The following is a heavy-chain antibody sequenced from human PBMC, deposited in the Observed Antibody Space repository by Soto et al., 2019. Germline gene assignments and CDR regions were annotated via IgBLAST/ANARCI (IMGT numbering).Heavy chain of an antibody. V-gene: IGHV4-4*02. J-gene: IGHJ4*02. Sequence: QVQLQESGPGLVKPSGTLSLTCAVSGGSISSSNWWSWVRQPPGKGLEWIGEIYHSGSTNYNPSLKSPLTLSVDKSKNQFSLKLSSVTAADTAVYYCASESVDSSRWYYFDYWGQGTLVTVSS. CDR2: IYHSGST. D-gene: IGHD6-13*01. CDR3: ASESVDSSRWYYFDY. CDR1: GGSISSSNW.